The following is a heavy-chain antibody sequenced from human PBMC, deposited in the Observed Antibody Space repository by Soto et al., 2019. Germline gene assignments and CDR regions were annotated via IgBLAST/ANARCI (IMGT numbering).Heavy chain of an antibody. D-gene: IGHD3-22*01. Sequence: SETLSLTCTFSGGSISSGGYYWSWIRQHPGKGLEWIGYIYYSGSTYYNPSLKSRVTISVDTSKNQFSLKLSSVTAADTAVYYCAREKGVYYDSSGYYFDYWGQGTLVTVSS. CDR1: GGSISSGGYY. CDR3: AREKGVYYDSSGYYFDY. J-gene: IGHJ4*02. CDR2: IYYSGST. V-gene: IGHV4-31*03.